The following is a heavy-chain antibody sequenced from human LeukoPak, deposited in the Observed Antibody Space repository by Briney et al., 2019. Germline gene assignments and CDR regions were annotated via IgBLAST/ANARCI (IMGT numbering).Heavy chain of an antibody. J-gene: IGHJ4*02. V-gene: IGHV3-30-3*01. Sequence: GGSLRLSCAASGFTFSSDAMHWVRQAPGKGLEWVAVISYDGNNEYYVDSVKGRFSISRDNSRSTLYLQMNSLRPKDTAVYYCARSSPGDYTLHLIDSWGQGTLVTVSS. CDR1: GFTFSSDA. CDR2: ISYDGNNE. D-gene: IGHD3-16*01. CDR3: ARSSPGDYTLHLIDS.